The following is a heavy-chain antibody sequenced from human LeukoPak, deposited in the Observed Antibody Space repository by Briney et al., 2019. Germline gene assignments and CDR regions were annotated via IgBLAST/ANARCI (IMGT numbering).Heavy chain of an antibody. CDR2: ISYDGSNK. J-gene: IGHJ6*04. CDR1: GFTFSSYG. D-gene: IGHD3-10*01. CDR3: ARVWGYYGSGSYYRIDGGMDV. Sequence: GRSLRLSCAASGFTFSSYGMHWVRQAPGKGLEWVAVISYDGSNKYYADSVKGRFTISRDNSKNTLYLQMNSLRAEDTAVYYCARVWGYYGSGSYYRIDGGMDVWGKGTTVTVSS. V-gene: IGHV3-30*03.